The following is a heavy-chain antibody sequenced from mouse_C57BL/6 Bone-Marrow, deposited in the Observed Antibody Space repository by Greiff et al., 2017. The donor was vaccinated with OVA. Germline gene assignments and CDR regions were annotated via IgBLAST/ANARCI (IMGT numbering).Heavy chain of an antibody. CDR2: IDPETGGT. Sequence: VQLQQSGAELVRPGASVTLSCKASGYTFTDYEMHWVKQTPVHGLEWIGAIDPETGGTAYNQKFKGKAILTADKSSSTAYMELRSLTSEDSAVYYCTAVVATSPFDYWGQGTTLTVSS. CDR3: TAVVATSPFDY. CDR1: GYTFTDYE. D-gene: IGHD1-1*01. V-gene: IGHV1-15*01. J-gene: IGHJ2*01.